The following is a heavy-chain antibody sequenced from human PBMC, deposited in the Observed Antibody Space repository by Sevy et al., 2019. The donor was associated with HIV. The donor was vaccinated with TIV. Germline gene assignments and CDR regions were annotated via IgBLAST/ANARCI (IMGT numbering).Heavy chain of an antibody. J-gene: IGHJ6*02. CDR2: ITVTGITI. V-gene: IGHV3-11*01. Sequence: GGSLRLSCAASGFTFTDYYMSWIRQAPGKGLEWVSYITVTGITIHYAYSVKGRFTISRDNAKNSLYLQMNSLRAEDSAVYYCSRGVISPVADVWGQGTTVTVSS. CDR1: GFTFTDYY. CDR3: SRGVISPVADV. D-gene: IGHD2-21*01.